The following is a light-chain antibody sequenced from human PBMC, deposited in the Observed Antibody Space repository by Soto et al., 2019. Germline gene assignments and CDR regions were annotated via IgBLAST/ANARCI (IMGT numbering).Light chain of an antibody. J-gene: IGKJ5*01. CDR2: DAS. Sequence: EIVMTQSPATQSVSPGERATLSCMASQSVSSNLAWYQQKPGQAPRLLIYDASTRATGIPARFSGSGAGTEFTLTISSLQSEDFAVYHCQQYHNWPPITFGQGTRLEIK. CDR1: QSVSSN. V-gene: IGKV3-15*01. CDR3: QQYHNWPPIT.